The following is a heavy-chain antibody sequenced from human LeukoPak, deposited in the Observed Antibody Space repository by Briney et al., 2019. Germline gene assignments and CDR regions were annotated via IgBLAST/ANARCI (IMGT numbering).Heavy chain of an antibody. CDR3: AVSVAGYRAQFDY. Sequence: SETLSLTCTASGGSISSYYWSWIRQPAGKGLEWIGRMYTSGSTNYNPSLKSRVTMSVDTSKNQFSLNLSSVTAADTAVYYCAVSVAGYRAQFDYWGQGTLVTVSS. V-gene: IGHV4-4*07. J-gene: IGHJ4*02. D-gene: IGHD6-19*01. CDR1: GGSISSYY. CDR2: MYTSGST.